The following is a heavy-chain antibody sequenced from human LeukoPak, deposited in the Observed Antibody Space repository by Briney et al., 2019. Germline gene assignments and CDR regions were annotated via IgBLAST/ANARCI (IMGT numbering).Heavy chain of an antibody. J-gene: IGHJ4*02. Sequence: GGSLRLSCAASGFTFSSYSMNWVRQAPGKGLEWLSSISSSSSYIYYADSVKGRFTISRDNAKNSLYLQMNSLRAEDTAVYYCARGYSSGWPPDYWGQGTLVTVSS. CDR2: ISSSSSYI. D-gene: IGHD6-19*01. CDR3: ARGYSSGWPPDY. CDR1: GFTFSSYS. V-gene: IGHV3-21*01.